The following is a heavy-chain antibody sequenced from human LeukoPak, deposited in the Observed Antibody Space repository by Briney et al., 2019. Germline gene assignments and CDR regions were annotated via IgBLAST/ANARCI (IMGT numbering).Heavy chain of an antibody. CDR1: GGSIRSTSYY. Sequence: SETLSLTCTVSGGSIRSTSYYWGWIRQPPGKGLEWLGSVHYSGSTYDNPSLKSRVTISVDTSKNQFSLKLISLTATGPSVYYWARRSTVAGRGRFDPWGRGTLVTVS. CDR2: VHYSGST. CDR3: ARRSTVAGRGRFDP. V-gene: IGHV4-39*01. J-gene: IGHJ5*02. D-gene: IGHD6-19*01.